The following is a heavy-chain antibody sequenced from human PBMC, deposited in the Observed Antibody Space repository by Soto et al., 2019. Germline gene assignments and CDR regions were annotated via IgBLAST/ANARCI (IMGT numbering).Heavy chain of an antibody. V-gene: IGHV3-30*03. CDR3: AVVAATAPVDY. Sequence: PGGSLRLSCAASGFTFSSYGMHWVRQAPGKGLEWVAVISYDGSNKYYADSVKGRFTISRDNSKNTLYLQMNSLRAEDTAVYYCAVVAATAPVDYWGQGTLVTVSS. D-gene: IGHD2-15*01. CDR1: GFTFSSYG. J-gene: IGHJ4*02. CDR2: ISYDGSNK.